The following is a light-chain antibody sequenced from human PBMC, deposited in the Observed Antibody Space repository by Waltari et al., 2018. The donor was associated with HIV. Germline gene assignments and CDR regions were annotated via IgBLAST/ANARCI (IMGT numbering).Light chain of an antibody. CDR1: SRDVGSYNL. CDR3: CSYAGSSKV. V-gene: IGLV2-23*02. Sequence: QSALTQPASASGSPGQSITISCTGTSRDVGSYNLVSWYQQHPGKAPNLMIYEVSKRPSGVSNRFSGSKSGNTASLTISGLQAEDEADYYCCSYAGSSKVFGTGTKVTVL. J-gene: IGLJ1*01. CDR2: EVS.